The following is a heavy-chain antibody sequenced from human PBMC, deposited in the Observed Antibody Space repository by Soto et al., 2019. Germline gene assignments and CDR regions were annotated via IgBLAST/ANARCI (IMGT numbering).Heavy chain of an antibody. V-gene: IGHV1-24*01. J-gene: IGHJ4*02. D-gene: IGHD2-8*01. Sequence: ASVKVSCKVSGYTLTELSMHWVRQAPGKGLEWMGGFDPEDGETIYAQKFQGRVTVTEDTSTDTAYMELSSLRSEDTAVYYCATDIAYCTNGVCPFWGQGTLVTVSS. CDR1: GYTLTELS. CDR3: ATDIAYCTNGVCPF. CDR2: FDPEDGET.